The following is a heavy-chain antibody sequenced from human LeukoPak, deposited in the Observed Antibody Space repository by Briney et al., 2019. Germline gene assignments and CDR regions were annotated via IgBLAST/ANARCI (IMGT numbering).Heavy chain of an antibody. V-gene: IGHV1-69*13. CDR2: IIPIFGTA. D-gene: IGHD3-10*01. J-gene: IGHJ4*02. CDR1: GGTFSSYA. CDR3: AREGYYGSGSYYNVPYYYFDY. Sequence: SVKVSCKASGGTFSSYAISWVRQAPGQGLEGMGGIIPIFGTANYAQKFQGRVTITADESTSTAYMELSSLRSEDTAVYYCAREGYYGSGSYYNVPYYYFDYWGQGTLVTVSS.